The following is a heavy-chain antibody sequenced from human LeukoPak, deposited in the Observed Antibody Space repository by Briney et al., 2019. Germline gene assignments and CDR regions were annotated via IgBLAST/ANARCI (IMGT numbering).Heavy chain of an antibody. V-gene: IGHV3-15*01. CDR1: GFTFSDAW. Sequence: GGSLRLSCAASGFTFSDAWMSWVRQAPGKGLEWVGRIKSKTDGGTTDYAAPVKGRFTISRDDSKNTLYLQMNSLKTEDTAVYYCTTRPQYDILTGYYFGFDIWGQGTMVTVSS. CDR2: IKSKTDGGTT. J-gene: IGHJ3*02. D-gene: IGHD3-9*01. CDR3: TTRPQYDILTGYYFGFDI.